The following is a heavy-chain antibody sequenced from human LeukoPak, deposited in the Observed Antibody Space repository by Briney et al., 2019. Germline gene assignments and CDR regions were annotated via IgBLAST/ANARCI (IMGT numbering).Heavy chain of an antibody. J-gene: IGHJ3*02. CDR1: GGSISSYY. V-gene: IGHV4-59*08. D-gene: IGHD6-13*01. Sequence: SETLSLTCTVSGGSISSYYWSWIRQPPGKGLEWIGYIYYSGSTNYNPSLKSRVTISVDTSKNQFSLKLSSVTAADTAVYYCARQEAAAGAGGAFDIWGQGTMVTVSS. CDR2: IYYSGST. CDR3: ARQEAAAGAGGAFDI.